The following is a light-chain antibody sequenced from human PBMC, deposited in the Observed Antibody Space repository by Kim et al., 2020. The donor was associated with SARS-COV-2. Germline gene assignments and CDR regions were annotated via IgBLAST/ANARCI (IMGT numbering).Light chain of an antibody. Sequence: QLTQSPSSLSASVGDRVTITCRASQSISNYLNWYQQRPVNAPKVLIYAASILQSGVPSRFSGSGSGTDFTLTISSLQPEDVATDYCQQSYSDLSEDTWGQGTKLEI. CDR1: QSISNY. V-gene: IGKV1-39*01. J-gene: IGKJ2*01. CDR2: AAS. CDR3: QQSYSDLSEDT.